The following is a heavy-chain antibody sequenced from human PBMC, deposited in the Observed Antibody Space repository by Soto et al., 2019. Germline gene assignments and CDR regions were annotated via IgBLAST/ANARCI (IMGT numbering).Heavy chain of an antibody. CDR1: GGSISSSNW. J-gene: IGHJ4*01. D-gene: IGHD3-10*01. V-gene: IGHV4-4*02. CDR2: IYHSGST. CDR3: ARTYFYVSGNGSRRYQLYY. Sequence: PSETLSLTCAVSGGSISSSNWWSWVRQPPGKGLEWIGEIYHSGSTNYNPSLKSRVTISVDKSKNQFSLKLSSVTAADTAVYYSARTYFYVSGNGSRRYQLYYRGQGTLVPVSS.